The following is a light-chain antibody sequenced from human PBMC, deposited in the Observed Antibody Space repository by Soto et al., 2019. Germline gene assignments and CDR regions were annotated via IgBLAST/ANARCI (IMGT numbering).Light chain of an antibody. V-gene: IGKV1-33*01. Sequence: DIQMTQSPSSLSASVGDRVTITCQASQDISNYLNWYQQKPGKAPKLLIYDASNLETGAPSRFSGSGSGTDFTYTISSLQPEDIATYYCQQYDNLPIFTFGPGTKVDIK. J-gene: IGKJ3*01. CDR2: DAS. CDR3: QQYDNLPIFT. CDR1: QDISNY.